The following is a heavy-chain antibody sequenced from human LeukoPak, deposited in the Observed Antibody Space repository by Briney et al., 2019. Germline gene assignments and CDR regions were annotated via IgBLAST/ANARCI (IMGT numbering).Heavy chain of an antibody. V-gene: IGHV3-53*01. J-gene: IGHJ3*02. CDR2: IYSGGST. CDR1: GFTVSSNY. CDR3: AKQLYRSDAFDI. D-gene: IGHD1-1*01. Sequence: GGSLRLSCAASGFTVSSNYMSWVRQAPGKGLEWVSVIYSGGSTYYADSVKGRFTISRDNSKNTLYLQMNSLRAEDTAIYYCAKQLYRSDAFDIWGQGTLVTVSS.